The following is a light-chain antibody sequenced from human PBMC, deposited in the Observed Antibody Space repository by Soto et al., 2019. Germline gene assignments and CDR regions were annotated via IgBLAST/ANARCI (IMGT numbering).Light chain of an antibody. CDR1: QSISDS. CDR3: QQYNGYWT. Sequence: DFQMTQSPSTLSASVGDRVTITCRASQSISDSLAWYQQKPGKAPKLLIYEASSLKSGVPSRFSGSRSGTEYTLTISSLQPDDFATYYCQQYNGYWTFGQGTKVEIK. CDR2: EAS. J-gene: IGKJ1*01. V-gene: IGKV1-5*03.